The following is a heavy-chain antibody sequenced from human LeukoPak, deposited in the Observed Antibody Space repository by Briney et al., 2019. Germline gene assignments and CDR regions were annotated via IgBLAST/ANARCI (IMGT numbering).Heavy chain of an antibody. Sequence: SETLSLTCTVSNYSISTGYYWGWIRQPPGKGLEWIGSIYHSGNTYYNPSLKSRVTISVDTSKSQFSLKLNSVTAADTAVYYCARDKGVAGTLLQNNWFDPWGQGTLVTVSS. V-gene: IGHV4-38-2*02. J-gene: IGHJ5*02. CDR1: NYSISTGYY. CDR3: ARDKGVAGTLLQNNWFDP. CDR2: IYHSGNT. D-gene: IGHD6-19*01.